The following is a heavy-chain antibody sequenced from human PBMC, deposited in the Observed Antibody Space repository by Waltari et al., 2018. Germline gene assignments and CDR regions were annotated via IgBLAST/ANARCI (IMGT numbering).Heavy chain of an antibody. V-gene: IGHV4-34*01. CDR1: GGSFSGYY. Sequence: QAQLQQWGAGLLNPSDTLPLPCAVYGGSFSGYYWPWIRQPPGGGREWIGEINHSGITNYNPSLKSRVTISVDTSKNQFSLKLSSVTAADTAVYYCARGLYYDFWSGYYKGMDVWGQGTTVTVSS. J-gene: IGHJ6*02. CDR2: INHSGIT. D-gene: IGHD3-3*01. CDR3: ARGLYYDFWSGYYKGMDV.